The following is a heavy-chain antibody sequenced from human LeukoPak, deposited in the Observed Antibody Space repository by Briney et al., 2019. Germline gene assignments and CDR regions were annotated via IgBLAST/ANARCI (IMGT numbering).Heavy chain of an antibody. CDR2: IYPGDSDT. Sequence: GESLKISCKGSGYSFTSYWIGWVRPMPGKGLEWMGIIYPGDSDTRYSPSFQGQVTISADKSISTAYLQWSSLKASDTAMYYCARTYYDILTGYYTLNYFDYWGQGTLVTVSS. J-gene: IGHJ4*02. CDR1: GYSFTSYW. V-gene: IGHV5-51*01. D-gene: IGHD3-9*01. CDR3: ARTYYDILTGYYTLNYFDY.